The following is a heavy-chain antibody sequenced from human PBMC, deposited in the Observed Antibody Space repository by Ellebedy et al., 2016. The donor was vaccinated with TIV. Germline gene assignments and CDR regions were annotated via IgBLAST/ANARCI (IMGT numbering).Heavy chain of an antibody. CDR3: GRAMDV. CDR2: IKQDESEK. Sequence: GESLKISXAASRFTFSNYSMHWVRQAPGRGLEWVANIKQDESEKYYVDSVKGRFTISRDNVKNSLYLQMNSLRVEDTAVYYCGRAMDVWGKGTMVTVSS. CDR1: RFTFSNYS. V-gene: IGHV3-7*01. J-gene: IGHJ6*04.